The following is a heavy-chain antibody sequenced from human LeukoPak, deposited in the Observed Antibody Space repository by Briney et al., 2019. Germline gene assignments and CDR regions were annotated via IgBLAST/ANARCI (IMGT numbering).Heavy chain of an antibody. CDR2: IIPIFGTA. D-gene: IGHD1-26*01. CDR1: GGTFSSYA. Sequence: SVKVSCKASGGTFSSYAISWVRQAPGQGLEWMGGIIPIFGTANYAQKFLGRVTITADESTSTAYMELSSLRSEDTAVYYCARAKRTGSYYLYYGMDVWGQGTTVTVSS. CDR3: ARAKRTGSYYLYYGMDV. J-gene: IGHJ6*02. V-gene: IGHV1-69*01.